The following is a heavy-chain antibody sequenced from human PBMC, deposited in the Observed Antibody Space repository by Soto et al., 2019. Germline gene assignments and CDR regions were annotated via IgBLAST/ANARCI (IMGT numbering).Heavy chain of an antibody. CDR2: IKQDESEK. CDR1: GFSFSTSW. D-gene: IGHD3-9*01. CDR3: ARGDYFDRRFDY. J-gene: IGHJ4*02. Sequence: GGSLRLSCAASGFSFSTSWMGWVRQAPGKGLEWVATIKQDESEKYYVDSVKGRFTVSRDNAKNSLYLQMNTLRAEDTAVYYCARGDYFDRRFDYWGQGALVTVSS. V-gene: IGHV3-7*03.